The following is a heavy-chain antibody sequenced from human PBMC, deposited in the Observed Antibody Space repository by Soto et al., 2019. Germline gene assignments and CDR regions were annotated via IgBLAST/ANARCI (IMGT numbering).Heavy chain of an antibody. CDR2: LWYDGSNK. CDR3: ARVESVLMVYDVFEYNGMDV. CDR1: GFTFSSYG. J-gene: IGHJ6*02. Sequence: GGSLRLSCAASGFTFSSYGMHWVRQAPGKGLEWVAVLWYDGSNKYYADSVKGRFTISRDNSKNTLYLQMNSLRAEDTAVYYCARVESVLMVYDVFEYNGMDVWGQGTTVTVSS. V-gene: IGHV3-33*01. D-gene: IGHD2-8*01.